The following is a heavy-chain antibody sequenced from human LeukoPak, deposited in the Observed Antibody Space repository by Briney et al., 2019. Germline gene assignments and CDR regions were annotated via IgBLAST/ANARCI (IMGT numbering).Heavy chain of an antibody. Sequence: GGSLRLSCGVSGFTFSSYWMSWVRRAPAKGLVWVAVIWYDGSNKYYADSVKGRLTISRDNSKNTLYLQTDSLRAEDTAVYYCAKDRSVGGDWFDPWGQGTLVTVSS. D-gene: IGHD3-3*01. CDR2: IWYDGSNK. J-gene: IGHJ5*02. CDR3: AKDRSVGGDWFDP. CDR1: GFTFSSYW. V-gene: IGHV3-33*06.